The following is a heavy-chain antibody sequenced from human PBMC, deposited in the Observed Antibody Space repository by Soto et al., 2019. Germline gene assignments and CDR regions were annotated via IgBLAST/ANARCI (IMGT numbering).Heavy chain of an antibody. D-gene: IGHD1-7*01. CDR1: GFTFTSSA. CDR2: IVVGSGNT. J-gene: IGHJ6*02. V-gene: IGHV1-58*01. Sequence: QMQLVQSGPEVKKPGTSVKVSCKASGFTFTSSAVQWVRQARGQRLEWIGWIVVGSGNTNYAQKCQERVTITRDMSTSTAYMELSSLRSEDTAVYYCAAEGKLELRGYYYGMDVWGQGTTVTVSS. CDR3: AAEGKLELRGYYYGMDV.